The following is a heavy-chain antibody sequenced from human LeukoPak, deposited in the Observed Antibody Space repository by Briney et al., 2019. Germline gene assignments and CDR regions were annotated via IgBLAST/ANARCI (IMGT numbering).Heavy chain of an antibody. Sequence: SQTLSLTCTVSGGSISSGGYYWSWIRQPPGKGLEWIGYIYHSGSTYYNPSLTSRVTISVDTSNNQFSLKLSSVTAADTAVYYCARGGGSNNWYWVDYWGQGTLVTVSS. D-gene: IGHD6-13*01. CDR2: IYHSGST. V-gene: IGHV4-30-2*01. CDR3: ARGGGSNNWYWVDY. CDR1: GGSISSGGYY. J-gene: IGHJ4*02.